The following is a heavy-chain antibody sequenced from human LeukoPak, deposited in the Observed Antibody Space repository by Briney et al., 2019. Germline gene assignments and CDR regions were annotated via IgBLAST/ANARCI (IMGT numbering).Heavy chain of an antibody. CDR3: ARGSEYFQH. Sequence: GGSLRLSCAASGFTFNNYDMSWVRQAPGKGLEWVSIIYSGGNTFHADSVKARFSISRDESRDTVYLQMNSLRAEDTAVYYCARGSEYFQHWGQGTLVTVSS. CDR1: GFTFNNYD. J-gene: IGHJ1*01. V-gene: IGHV3-66*01. CDR2: IYSGGNT.